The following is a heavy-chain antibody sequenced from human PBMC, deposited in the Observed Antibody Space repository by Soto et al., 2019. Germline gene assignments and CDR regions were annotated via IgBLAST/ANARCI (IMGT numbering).Heavy chain of an antibody. Sequence: GASVKVSCKASGGTFSSYAISWVRQAPGQGLEWMGGIIPIFGTADYAQKFQGRVTITADESTSTAYMELSSLRSEDTAVYYCESEATMTTCVDSWGQGTMVTVSS. CDR2: IIPIFGTA. CDR1: GGTFSSYA. V-gene: IGHV1-69*13. D-gene: IGHD3-22*01. J-gene: IGHJ4*02. CDR3: ESEATMTTCVDS.